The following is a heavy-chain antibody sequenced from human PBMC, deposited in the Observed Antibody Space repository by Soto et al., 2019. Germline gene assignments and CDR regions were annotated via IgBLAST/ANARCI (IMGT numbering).Heavy chain of an antibody. CDR2: NIPIFGTA. CDR3: ARALLLFGKKTYESYFDY. D-gene: IGHD3-10*01. V-gene: IGHV1-69*13. CDR1: GGTFSNFV. J-gene: IGHJ4*02. Sequence: ASVKVSCKASGGTFSNFVISWVRQAPGQGLEWMGGNIPIFGTANYAQKFQGRVTIIADESTGTTYMELTSLRSEDTAVYYCARALLLFGKKTYESYFDYWGQGTLVTVSS.